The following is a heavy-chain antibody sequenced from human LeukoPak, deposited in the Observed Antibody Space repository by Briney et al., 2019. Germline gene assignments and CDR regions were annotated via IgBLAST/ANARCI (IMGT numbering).Heavy chain of an antibody. CDR2: VSPYNVNT. CDR1: GYTFSNYG. CDR3: ARSYSSSSAFDI. J-gene: IGHJ3*02. Sequence: ASVTVSRKASGYTFSNYGISWIRQAPGQGLEWMGWVSPYNVNTIYAQKFQGRVAMTTDTSTSTAYMDLSSLRSEDTAVYYCARSYSSSSAFDIWGQGTMVTVSS. D-gene: IGHD6-6*01. V-gene: IGHV1-18*01.